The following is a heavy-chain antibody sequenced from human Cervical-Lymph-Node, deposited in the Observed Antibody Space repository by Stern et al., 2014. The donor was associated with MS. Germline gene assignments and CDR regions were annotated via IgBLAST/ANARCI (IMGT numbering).Heavy chain of an antibody. J-gene: IGHJ4*02. D-gene: IGHD3-10*01. CDR1: GGSISSSSYY. CDR2: IYYSGST. V-gene: IGHV4-39*01. CDR3: ARQMVRGFPFDY. Sequence: QLQLQESGPGLVKPSETLSLTCTVSGGSISSSSYYWGWIRQPPGKGLEWIGSIYYSGSTYYNPSLKSRCTISVDTSKNQFSLQRSSVTAADTAVYYCARQMVRGFPFDYWGQGTLVTVSS.